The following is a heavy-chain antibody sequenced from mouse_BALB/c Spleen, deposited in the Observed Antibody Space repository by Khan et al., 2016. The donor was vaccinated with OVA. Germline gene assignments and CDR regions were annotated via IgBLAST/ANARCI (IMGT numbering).Heavy chain of an antibody. D-gene: IGHD2-10*01. CDR2: MWSDGST. J-gene: IGHJ4*01. CDR1: GFSLTDYG. Sequence: QVQLKQSGPGLEAPSQSLSTTCTISGFSLTDYGVHWVRQPPGKGLEWLVLMWSDGSTTYNSALKSRLTISKVNSKSQVFLKMNSLQTDDTAMYFCARQPYYHYNVMDYWGQGTSVTVSS. CDR3: ARQPYYHYNVMDY. V-gene: IGHV2-6-1*01.